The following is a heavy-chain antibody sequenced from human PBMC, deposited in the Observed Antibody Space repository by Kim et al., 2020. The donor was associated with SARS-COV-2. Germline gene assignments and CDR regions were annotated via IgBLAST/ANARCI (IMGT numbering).Heavy chain of an antibody. Sequence: SETLSLTCTVSGGSVSSGSYYWSWIRQPPGKGLEWIGYIYYSGSTNNNPSLKSRVTISVDTSKNQFSLKLSSVTAADTAVYYCARVIRYDILTGPIYWGQGTLVTVSS. J-gene: IGHJ4*02. D-gene: IGHD3-9*01. CDR2: IYYSGST. CDR3: ARVIRYDILTGPIY. V-gene: IGHV4-61*01. CDR1: GGSVSSGSYY.